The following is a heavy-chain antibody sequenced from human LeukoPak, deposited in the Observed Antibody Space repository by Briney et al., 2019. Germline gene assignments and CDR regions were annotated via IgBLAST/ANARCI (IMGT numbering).Heavy chain of an antibody. CDR3: ARVSMYYYDSSGKVGYFDY. Sequence: SETLSLTCAVYSGSFSGYYWSWIRQPPGKGLEWIGEINHSGSTNYNPSLKSRVTISVDTSKNQFSLKLSSVTAADTAVYYCARVSMYYYDSSGKVGYFDYWGQGTLVTVSS. CDR1: SGSFSGYY. CDR2: INHSGST. D-gene: IGHD3-22*01. J-gene: IGHJ4*02. V-gene: IGHV4-34*01.